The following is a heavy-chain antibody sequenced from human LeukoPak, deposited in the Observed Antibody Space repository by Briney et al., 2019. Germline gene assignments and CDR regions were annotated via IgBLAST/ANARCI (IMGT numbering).Heavy chain of an antibody. D-gene: IGHD3-3*01. CDR2: ISGSGGST. Sequence: PGGSLRLSCAASGFTFSSYSMNWVRQAPGKGLEWVSTISGSGGSTYYADSVKGRFTISRDDSKNTLYLQMNSLRAEDTAVYYCAKDERVLRFLEWLFDYWGQGTLVTVSS. CDR1: GFTFSSYS. CDR3: AKDERVLRFLEWLFDY. V-gene: IGHV3-23*01. J-gene: IGHJ4*02.